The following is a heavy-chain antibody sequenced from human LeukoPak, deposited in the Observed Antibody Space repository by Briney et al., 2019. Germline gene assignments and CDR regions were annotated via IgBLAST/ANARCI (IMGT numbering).Heavy chain of an antibody. CDR2: ISGDCVST. Sequence: GRSVRLSCVASGLTIAVFAIHWVRQAPGKGLEWVSVISGDCVSTFYADSLKGRFSISGDDRKNTLYLDMNSLRSEDAAMFFCAKESGKFDYWGQGTVIAVTS. CDR3: AKESGKFDY. CDR1: GLTIAVFA. J-gene: IGHJ4*02. V-gene: IGHV3-43*02.